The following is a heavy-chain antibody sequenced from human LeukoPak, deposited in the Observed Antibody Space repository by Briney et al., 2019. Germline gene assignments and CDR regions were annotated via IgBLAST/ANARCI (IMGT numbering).Heavy chain of an antibody. J-gene: IGHJ4*02. D-gene: IGHD5-24*01. Sequence: ASVKVSCKASGYTFTGYYMHWVRQAPGQGLEWMGWINPNSGGTNYAQKFQGWVTMTRDTSISTAYMELSRLRSDDTAVYYCARAGELRYGYNSGYYFDYWGQGTLVTVSS. CDR2: INPNSGGT. CDR3: ARAGELRYGYNSGYYFDY. V-gene: IGHV1-2*04. CDR1: GYTFTGYY.